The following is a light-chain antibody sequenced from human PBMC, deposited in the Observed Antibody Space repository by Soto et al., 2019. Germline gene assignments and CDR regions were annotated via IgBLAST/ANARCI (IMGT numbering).Light chain of an antibody. CDR2: DAS. V-gene: IGKV3-11*01. CDR3: QQRSNWPIT. J-gene: IGKJ3*01. CDR1: QSVSSY. Sequence: EIVWTQSPATLSFSPGERATLSCRASQSVSSYLAWYQQQPGHAPRLLIYDASNMATAIPARFSGSGSGTDFTLAISILEPEDFAVYYCQQRSNWPITFGPGTKVEIK.